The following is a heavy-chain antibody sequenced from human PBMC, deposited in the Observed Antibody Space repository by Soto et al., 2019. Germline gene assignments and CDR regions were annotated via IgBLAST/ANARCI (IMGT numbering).Heavy chain of an antibody. D-gene: IGHD5-12*01. J-gene: IGHJ4*02. CDR1: GGSISSYY. CDR3: AREGWLRSFDY. Sequence: SETLSLTCTVSGGSISSYYCSWIRQPPGKGLEWIGYIYYSGSTNYNPSLESRVTISVDTSKNQFSLKLSSVTAADTAVYYCAREGWLRSFDYWGQGTLVTVSS. CDR2: IYYSGST. V-gene: IGHV4-59*01.